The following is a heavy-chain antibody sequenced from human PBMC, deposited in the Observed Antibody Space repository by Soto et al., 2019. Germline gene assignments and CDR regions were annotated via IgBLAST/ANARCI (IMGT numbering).Heavy chain of an antibody. CDR2: IIPIFGTA. V-gene: IGHV1-69*06. J-gene: IGHJ4*02. Sequence: SAKLSWKASRGTFSSYAMSWVRQAPGQGLEWMGGIIPIFGTANYAQKFQGRVTITADKPTSTAYMELGTLRSEDTAVYYCAKFDVGRGYSYDPLDYWGKET. CDR1: RGTFSSYA. D-gene: IGHD5-18*01. CDR3: AKFDVGRGYSYDPLDY.